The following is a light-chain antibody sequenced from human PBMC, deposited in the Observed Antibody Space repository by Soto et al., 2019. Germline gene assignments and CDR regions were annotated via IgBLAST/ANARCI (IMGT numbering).Light chain of an antibody. CDR2: RNN. CDR3: ATWDNSLNGFYV. CDR1: TSNFVSNY. Sequence: QSVLTQPPSVSGTPGQGVTISCFASTSNFVSNYVYWYQQLPGTAPKLLIYRNNQRPSGVPDRFSGSKSGTSASLAISGLRSDDEADYFCATWDNSLNGFYVFGTGTKVTVL. J-gene: IGLJ1*01. V-gene: IGLV1-47*01.